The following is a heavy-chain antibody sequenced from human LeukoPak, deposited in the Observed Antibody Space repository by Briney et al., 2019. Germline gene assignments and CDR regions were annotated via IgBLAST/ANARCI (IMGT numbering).Heavy chain of an antibody. V-gene: IGHV4-31*03. CDR2: IYYSGSS. Sequence: SETLTLPCTVSGGSISRGGYYGSWIRPQPAKGREWTGYIYYSGSSDYNPSLKSRVTISVDTSKNQFSVKLSSVTAADTAVYYCARDSRGLSYYYYGMDVWGQGTTVTVSS. J-gene: IGHJ6*02. CDR1: GGSISRGGYY. CDR3: ARDSRGLSYYYYGMDV.